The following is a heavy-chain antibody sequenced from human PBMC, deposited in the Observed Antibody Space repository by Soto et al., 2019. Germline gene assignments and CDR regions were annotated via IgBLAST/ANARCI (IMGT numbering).Heavy chain of an antibody. CDR1: GGSISSSSHY. J-gene: IGHJ6*02. CDR3: ARRPGKWLLLQYGMDV. D-gene: IGHD3-22*01. Sequence: SETLSLTCTVSGGSISSSSHYWGWIRQPPGKGLEWIGSIYYSGSTYYNPSLKSRVTISVDTSKNQFSLKLSSVTAADTAVYYCARRPGKWLLLQYGMDVWGQGTTVTVSS. V-gene: IGHV4-39*01. CDR2: IYYSGST.